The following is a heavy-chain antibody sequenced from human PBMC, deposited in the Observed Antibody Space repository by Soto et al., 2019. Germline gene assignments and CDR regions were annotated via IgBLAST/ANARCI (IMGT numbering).Heavy chain of an antibody. Sequence: SVKVSCKASGVSFSGYAFSWVRQAPGQGLEWMGGIMPLFGKPDYAQKFQGRVTITADESTSTTYMELSSLRSEDTALYSCASASSTSWLYYFDYWGQGTRVTVSS. V-gene: IGHV1-69*13. D-gene: IGHD2-2*01. CDR3: ASASSTSWLYYFDY. CDR1: GVSFSGYA. J-gene: IGHJ4*02. CDR2: IMPLFGKP.